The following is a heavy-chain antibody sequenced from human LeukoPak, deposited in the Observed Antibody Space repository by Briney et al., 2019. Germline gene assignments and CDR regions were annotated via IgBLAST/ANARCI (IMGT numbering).Heavy chain of an antibody. CDR3: VRQDDFMGGDY. Sequence: SETLSLTCAVSGYSISSGYYWGWIRQPPGKGLEWIGSIYHSGSTYYNPSLKSRVTISIDTSKNQFSLKLSSVTAADTAVYYCVRQDDFMGGDYWGQGTLVTVSS. CDR1: GYSISSGYY. D-gene: IGHD1-26*01. CDR2: IYHSGST. V-gene: IGHV4-38-2*01. J-gene: IGHJ4*02.